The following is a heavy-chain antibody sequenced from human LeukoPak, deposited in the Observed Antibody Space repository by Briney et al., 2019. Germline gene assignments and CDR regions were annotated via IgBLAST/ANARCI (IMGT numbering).Heavy chain of an antibody. CDR2: IYSGGST. CDR1: GFTVSSNY. D-gene: IGHD3-22*01. CDR3: ARYDSSGYYSWFDP. Sequence: GGSLRLSCAASGFTVSSNYMSWVRQAPGKELEWVSVIYSGGSTYYADSVKGRFTISRDNSKNTLYLQMNSLRAEDTAVYYCARYDSSGYYSWFDPWGQRTLVTVSS. J-gene: IGHJ5*02. V-gene: IGHV3-66*01.